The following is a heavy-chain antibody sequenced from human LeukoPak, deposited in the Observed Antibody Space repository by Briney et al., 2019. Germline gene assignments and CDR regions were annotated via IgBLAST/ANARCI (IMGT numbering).Heavy chain of an antibody. CDR1: SGSFSGYF. D-gene: IGHD6-6*01. J-gene: IGHJ3*02. CDR2: INHSGTT. CDR3: ARGRIAARLLRAFDI. V-gene: IGHV4-34*01. Sequence: SETLSLTCAVYSGSFSGYFWTWIRHSPGKGLEWIGEINHSGTTNYNPSLKNRVTVSADTSKDQFPLRLSSVSAADTAVYYCARGRIAARLLRAFDIWGQGTMVTVSS.